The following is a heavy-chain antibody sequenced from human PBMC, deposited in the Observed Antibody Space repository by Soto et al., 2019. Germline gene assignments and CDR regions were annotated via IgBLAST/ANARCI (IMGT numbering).Heavy chain of an antibody. J-gene: IGHJ4*02. Sequence: QVQLMQSGTEVKKPGSSVRVSCKASGGTSNRFAFSWVRQAPGQGLEWMGGSIPIFGTANYAPRFQGRATITADESTSTGYMELSGLRSDDTATYYCATGRGSGGFDSWGQGTQVLVSS. D-gene: IGHD3-16*01. CDR1: GGTSNRFA. CDR2: SIPIFGTA. CDR3: ATGRGSGGFDS. V-gene: IGHV1-69*01.